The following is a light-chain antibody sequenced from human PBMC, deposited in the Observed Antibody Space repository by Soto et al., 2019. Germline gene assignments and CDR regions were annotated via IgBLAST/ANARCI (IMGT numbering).Light chain of an antibody. CDR1: QTINNN. V-gene: IGKV3-15*01. J-gene: IGKJ4*01. CDR2: GAS. Sequence: VMTQAPATLSVSPGERATLSCRASQTINNNVAWYQLKDGQVPRLVIYGASTRATDIPARFSGSGSGTEFTLTISSLQSEDFAVYYCQQYNNWLTFGGGTKVDIK. CDR3: QQYNNWLT.